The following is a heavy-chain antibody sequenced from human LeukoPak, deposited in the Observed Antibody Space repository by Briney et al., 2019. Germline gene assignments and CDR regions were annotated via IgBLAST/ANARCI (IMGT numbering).Heavy chain of an antibody. CDR2: INPTSGGS. CDR3: ANLRWFQTWGYYGMDV. CDR1: GYTFTDYY. D-gene: IGHD4-23*01. J-gene: IGHJ6*02. Sequence: GASVEVSCKASGYTFTDYYLHWVRQAPGQGLEWMGWINPTSGGSNYAEKFQGRVTMTRDTSISTAYMELSSLRSDDTAVYYCANLRWFQTWGYYGMDVWGQGTAVTVSS. V-gene: IGHV1-2*02.